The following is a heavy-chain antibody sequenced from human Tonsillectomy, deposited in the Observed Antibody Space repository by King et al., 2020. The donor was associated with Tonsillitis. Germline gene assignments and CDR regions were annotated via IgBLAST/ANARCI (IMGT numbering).Heavy chain of an antibody. D-gene: IGHD6-13*01. CDR3: AREGIAAAGFTC. J-gene: IGHJ4*02. Sequence: VQLVESGGGLVQPGGSLRLSCAASGFTVSSNHMSWVRQAPGKGLEWVSVIYSGGSTYYADSVKGRFTISRHNSKNTVYLQMNSLRTEDTAVYYCAREGIAAAGFTCWGQGTLVTVSS. CDR1: GFTVSSNH. V-gene: IGHV3-53*04. CDR2: IYSGGST.